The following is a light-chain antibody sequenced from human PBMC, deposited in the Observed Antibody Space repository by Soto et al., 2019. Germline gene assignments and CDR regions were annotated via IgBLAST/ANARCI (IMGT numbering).Light chain of an antibody. Sequence: SSELTQPPSVSVAPGQTARIACGGNNIGIRNVHWYQQKPGQAPVLVVYDDSDRPSGIPERFSGSKSGNTAALTISRVEAGDEADYYCAAWDASLSACVFGNGTKLTVL. CDR1: NIGIRN. V-gene: IGLV3-21*02. J-gene: IGLJ1*01. CDR2: DDS. CDR3: AAWDASLSACV.